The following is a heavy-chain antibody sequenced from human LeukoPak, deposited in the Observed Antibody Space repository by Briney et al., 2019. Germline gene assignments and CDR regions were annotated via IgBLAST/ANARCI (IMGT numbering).Heavy chain of an antibody. Sequence: PQTRSLTCTDSGGSISSYYWSWIRQPPGKELEWIGYIYYSGSTNYNPSLKSRVTISVDTSKNQFSLKLSSVTAADTAVYYCARSNYDILTGYSGWFDPWGQGTLVTVSS. V-gene: IGHV4-59*08. CDR3: ARSNYDILTGYSGWFDP. CDR1: GGSISSYY. CDR2: IYYSGST. D-gene: IGHD3-9*01. J-gene: IGHJ5*02.